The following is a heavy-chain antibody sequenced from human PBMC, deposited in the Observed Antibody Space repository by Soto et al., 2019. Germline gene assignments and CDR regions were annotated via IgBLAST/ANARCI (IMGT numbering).Heavy chain of an antibody. CDR2: TSNSGST. CDR1: GGSITSSGYY. D-gene: IGHD2-2*01. J-gene: IGHJ4*02. Sequence: QVQLQESGPGLVKPSQTLSLTCTVSGGSITSSGYYWSWIRQHPGEGLEWIGFTSNSGSTSYNPSLKSRVTRSVDPSSNQFSLNLKSVTAADTAVYYCARGGGSTKVDYWGPGTLVTVSP. V-gene: IGHV4-31*03. CDR3: ARGGGSTKVDY.